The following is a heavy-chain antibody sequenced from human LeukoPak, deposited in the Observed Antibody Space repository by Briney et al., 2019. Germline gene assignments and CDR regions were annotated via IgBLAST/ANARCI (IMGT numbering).Heavy chain of an antibody. CDR3: ARRRLPPAPLYFDY. CDR1: GGSISSGGYY. CDR2: INHSGST. Sequence: SQTLSLTCAVSGGSISSGGYYWSWIRQPPGKGLEWIGEINHSGSTNYNPSLKSRVTISVDTSKNQFSLKLSSVTAADTAVYYCARRRLPPAPLYFDYWGQGTLVTVSS. J-gene: IGHJ4*02. V-gene: IGHV4-30-2*01. D-gene: IGHD2-15*01.